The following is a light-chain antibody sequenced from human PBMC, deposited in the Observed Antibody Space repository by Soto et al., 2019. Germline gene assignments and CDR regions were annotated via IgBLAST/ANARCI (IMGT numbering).Light chain of an antibody. Sequence: DIQMTQAPSSLSASVGDRVTITCRASQSISNYLNWYQQKPGKAPNLLIYAVSSLRSGVPSRFSGSGSGTDFTLTTSSLQPEDFATYYRQQSYSTARTVGQGTKLEIK. J-gene: IGKJ2*01. CDR3: QQSYSTART. CDR2: AVS. V-gene: IGKV1-39*01. CDR1: QSISNY.